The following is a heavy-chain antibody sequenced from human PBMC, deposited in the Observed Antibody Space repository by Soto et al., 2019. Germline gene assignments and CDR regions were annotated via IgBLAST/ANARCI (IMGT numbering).Heavy chain of an antibody. D-gene: IGHD2-15*01. Sequence: SVKVSCKASGGTFSSYTISWVRQAPGQGLEWMGRIIPILGIANYAQKFQGRVTITADKSTSTAYMELSSLRSEDTAVYYCARGYRSGGSCYLAFDIWGQGTMVTVS. CDR1: GGTFSSYT. CDR2: IIPILGIA. V-gene: IGHV1-69*02. CDR3: ARGYRSGGSCYLAFDI. J-gene: IGHJ3*02.